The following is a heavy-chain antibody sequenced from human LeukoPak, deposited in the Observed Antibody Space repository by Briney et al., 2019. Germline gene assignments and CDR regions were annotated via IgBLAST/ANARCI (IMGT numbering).Heavy chain of an antibody. J-gene: IGHJ4*02. CDR2: IGYDGKNK. CDR1: GFTFISQP. V-gene: IGHV3-30*04. D-gene: IGHD1-1*01. CDR3: VRPMTTTRNFEH. Sequence: GGSLRLSCAASGFTFISQPVHWVRQTPGKGLEWVALIGYDGKNKYYADSVNGRFTISRDNTKNTLYLQMNSLRPEDMGVYYCVRPMTTTRNFEHWGQGTLVTVSS.